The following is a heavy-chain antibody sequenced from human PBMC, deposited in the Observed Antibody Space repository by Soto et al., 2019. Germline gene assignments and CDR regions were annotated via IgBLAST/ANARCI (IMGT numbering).Heavy chain of an antibody. J-gene: IGHJ6*02. CDR3: ARGGYGDLDYYYYYGMDV. CDR1: GFTFSSYS. CDR2: ISSSSSYI. D-gene: IGHD4-17*01. Sequence: EVQLVESGGGLVKPGGSLRLSCAASGFTFSSYSMNWVRQAPGKGLEWVSSISSSSSYIYYADSVKGRFTISRDNAKNSLYLQMNSLRAEDTAVYYCARGGYGDLDYYYYYGMDVWGQGTTVTVSS. V-gene: IGHV3-21*01.